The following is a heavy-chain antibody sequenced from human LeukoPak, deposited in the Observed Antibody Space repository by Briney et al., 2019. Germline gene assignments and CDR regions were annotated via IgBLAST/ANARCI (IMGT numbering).Heavy chain of an antibody. CDR2: IRYDGSNK. V-gene: IGHV3-30*02. CDR3: AKDTPSHLDY. Sequence: PGGSLRLSCAASGFTFSSYGMHWVRQAPGKGLEWVAFIRYDGSNKYYADSVKGRFTISRDNSKNTLYLQMNSLRAEDTAVYYCAKDTPSHLDYWGRGTLVTVSS. J-gene: IGHJ4*02. CDR1: GFTFSSYG.